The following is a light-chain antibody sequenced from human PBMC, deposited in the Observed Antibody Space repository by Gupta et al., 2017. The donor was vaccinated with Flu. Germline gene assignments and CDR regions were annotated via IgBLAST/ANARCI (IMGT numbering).Light chain of an antibody. Sequence: QTVVTQEPSLTVSPGGTVTLTCASSAGAVISDYYPNWFQQKAGQAPRALIYKTDNKHSGTPARFSGSLLGGKAALTLSGAQPEDEADYYCLIMYGNAWVFGGGTKLTVL. V-gene: IGLV7-43*01. CDR3: LIMYGNAWV. CDR2: KTD. CDR1: AGAVISDYY. J-gene: IGLJ3*02.